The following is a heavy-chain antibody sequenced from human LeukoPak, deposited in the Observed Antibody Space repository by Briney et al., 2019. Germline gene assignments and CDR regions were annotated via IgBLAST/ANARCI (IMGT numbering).Heavy chain of an antibody. Sequence: GASVKVSCKASGYTFTSYDINWVRQATGQGLEWMGWMNPNSGNTGYAQKFQGRVTMTRNTSISTAYMELSSLRSEDTAVYYCARGLIAAAGTPYWGQGTLVTVSS. CDR1: GYTFTSYD. D-gene: IGHD6-13*01. J-gene: IGHJ4*02. V-gene: IGHV1-8*01. CDR3: ARGLIAAAGTPY. CDR2: MNPNSGNT.